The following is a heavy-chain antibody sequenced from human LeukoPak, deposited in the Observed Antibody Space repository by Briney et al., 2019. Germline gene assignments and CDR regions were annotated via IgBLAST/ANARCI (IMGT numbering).Heavy chain of an antibody. CDR2: IYTSGST. J-gene: IGHJ3*02. CDR1: RGSTSTYY. D-gene: IGHD3-10*01. Sequence: SETLSLTCTVSRGSTSTYYWSWIRQPAGKGLEWIGRIYTSGSTNYNPSLKSRVTISVDTSKNQFSLKLSSVTAADTAVYYCARAMVETAFDIWGQGTMVTVSS. V-gene: IGHV4-4*07. CDR3: ARAMVETAFDI.